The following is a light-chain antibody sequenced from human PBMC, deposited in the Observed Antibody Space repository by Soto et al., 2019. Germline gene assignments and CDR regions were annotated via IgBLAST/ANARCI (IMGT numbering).Light chain of an antibody. J-gene: IGLJ2*01. CDR2: DVS. CDR3: SSYTSSSTLV. CDR1: SSDVGGYNY. V-gene: IGLV2-14*01. Sequence: QSVLTQPASVSGSPGQSITISCTGTSSDVGGYNYVSLYQQRPGKAPKLMIYDVSNRPSGVSNRFSGSKSGNTASLTISGLQAEDEADYYCSSYTSSSTLVFGGGTKLTVL.